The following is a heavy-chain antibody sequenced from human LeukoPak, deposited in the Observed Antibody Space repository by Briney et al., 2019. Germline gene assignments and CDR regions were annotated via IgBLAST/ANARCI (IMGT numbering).Heavy chain of an antibody. V-gene: IGHV3-48*04. CDR1: EFTFSSYW. Sequence: GGSLRLSCAASEFTFSSYWMSWVRQAPGKGLEWVSYISSSSSTIYYADSVKGRFTISRDNAKNSLYLQMNSLRAEDTAVYYCAIQPREVATILYDYWGQGTLVTVSS. CDR3: AIQPREVATILYDY. J-gene: IGHJ4*02. D-gene: IGHD5-12*01. CDR2: ISSSSSTI.